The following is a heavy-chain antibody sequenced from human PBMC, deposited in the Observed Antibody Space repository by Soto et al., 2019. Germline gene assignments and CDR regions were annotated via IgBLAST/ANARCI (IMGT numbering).Heavy chain of an antibody. V-gene: IGHV1-69*06. J-gene: IGHJ6*02. CDR1: GGTFSSYA. CDR2: IIPIFGTA. D-gene: IGHD3-9*01. Sequence: QVQLVQSGAEVKKPGSSVKVSCKASGGTFSSYAISWVRQAPGQGLEWMGGIIPIFGTANYAQKFQGRVTITADKPQSTAYMERSSLRAEDTAVYYCASPDILTGYYIHYYYGMDVWGQGTTVTVSS. CDR3: ASPDILTGYYIHYYYGMDV.